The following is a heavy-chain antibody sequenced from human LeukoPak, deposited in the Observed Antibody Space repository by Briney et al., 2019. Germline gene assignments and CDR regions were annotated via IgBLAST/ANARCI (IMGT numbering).Heavy chain of an antibody. Sequence: GASVKVSCKASGYTFTGYYMHWVRQAPGQGLEWMGWISAYNGNTNYAQKLQGRVTMTTDTSTSTAYMELRSLRSDDTAVYYCARDGSGLYSSSFVHRDYFDYWGQGTLVTVSS. CDR3: ARDGSGLYSSSFVHRDYFDY. CDR1: GYTFTGYY. CDR2: ISAYNGNT. J-gene: IGHJ4*02. D-gene: IGHD6-6*01. V-gene: IGHV1-18*04.